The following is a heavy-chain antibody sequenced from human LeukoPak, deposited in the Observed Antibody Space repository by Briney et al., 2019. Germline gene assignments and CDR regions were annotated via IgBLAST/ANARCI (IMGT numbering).Heavy chain of an antibody. D-gene: IGHD3-22*01. CDR2: IRYDGSNK. V-gene: IGHV3-30*02. CDR1: GFTFSSYG. J-gene: IGHJ4*02. CDR3: AKDRVAFYYDSSGYYYTGFDY. Sequence: TGGSLRLSCAASGFTFSSYGMHWVRQAPGKGLEWVAFIRYDGSNKYYADSVKGRFTISRDNSKNTLYLQMNSLRAEDTAVYYCAKDRVAFYYDSSGYYYTGFDYWGQGTLVTVSS.